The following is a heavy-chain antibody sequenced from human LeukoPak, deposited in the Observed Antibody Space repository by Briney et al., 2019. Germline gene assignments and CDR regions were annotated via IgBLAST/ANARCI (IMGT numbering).Heavy chain of an antibody. D-gene: IGHD3-9*01. J-gene: IGHJ4*02. CDR2: ISWNSGSR. CDR1: GFAFDDYA. V-gene: IGHV3-9*03. CDR3: AKGPDYDISTPIDY. Sequence: SLRLSCVASGFAFDDYAMHWCRQAPGKGLDWGSGISWNSGSRGYADSVKGRFTISRDNAKTSLYLQMRSLRAEDMALYYCAKGPDYDISTPIDYWGQGTLVTVSS.